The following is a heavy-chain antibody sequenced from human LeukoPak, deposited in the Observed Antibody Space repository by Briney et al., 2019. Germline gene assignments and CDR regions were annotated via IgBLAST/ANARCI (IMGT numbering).Heavy chain of an antibody. CDR2: INHSGST. V-gene: IGHV4-34*01. Sequence: PSETLSLTCAVYGGSFSGYYWSWIRQPPGKGLEWIGEINHSGSTAYNPSLKSRVTISADTSKNQLSLRLSSATAADTAVYYCARGLSAAPPGRYWGQGTLVTVSS. CDR1: GGSFSGYY. J-gene: IGHJ4*02. D-gene: IGHD6-13*01. CDR3: ARGLSAAPPGRY.